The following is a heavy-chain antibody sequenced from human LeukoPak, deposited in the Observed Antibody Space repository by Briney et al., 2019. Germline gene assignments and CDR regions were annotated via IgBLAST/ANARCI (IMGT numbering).Heavy chain of an antibody. V-gene: IGHV3-23*01. D-gene: IGHD2-15*01. CDR3: AKGSSGGTSFDFDY. Sequence: GGSLRLSCAASGFTFSSYAMSWVRQAPGKGLEWVSTISGSGGNTYYADSVKGRFTISRDNSKNTLYLQMNSLRAEDTAVYYCAKGSSGGTSFDFDYWGQGTLVTVSS. CDR2: ISGSGGNT. J-gene: IGHJ4*02. CDR1: GFTFSSYA.